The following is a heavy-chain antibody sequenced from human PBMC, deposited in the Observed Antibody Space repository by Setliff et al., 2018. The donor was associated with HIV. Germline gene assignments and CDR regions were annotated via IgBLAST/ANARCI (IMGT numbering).Heavy chain of an antibody. CDR1: GGSISSGDYY. D-gene: IGHD6-13*01. CDR3: ARGVRRAAAATTFPKGYYYYYAMDV. V-gene: IGHV4-30-4*08. Sequence: PSETLSLTCTVSGGSISSGDYYWSWIRQHPRKGLEWIGYIYYTGSTYYNPSLKSRVTISVDTSRNQFSLNLNSVTAADTAVYYCARGVRRAAAATTFPKGYYYYYAMDVWGQGTAVTVSS. J-gene: IGHJ6*02. CDR2: IYYTGST.